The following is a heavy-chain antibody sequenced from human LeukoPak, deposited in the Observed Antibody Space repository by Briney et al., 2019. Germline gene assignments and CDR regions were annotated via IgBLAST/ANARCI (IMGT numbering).Heavy chain of an antibody. J-gene: IGHJ4*02. D-gene: IGHD3-10*01. CDR2: ISFDGTNK. Sequence: PGGSLRLPCAASGFAFSNYGMHWVRQAPGQGLEWVAVISFDGTNKYYADSLKGRFTISRDNSKNTVYLQMNSLRPEDTAVYYCARDGGRATIVRGIIIMSVGDFWGQGALVTVST. V-gene: IGHV3-30*03. CDR1: GFAFSNYG. CDR3: ARDGGRATIVRGIIIMSVGDF.